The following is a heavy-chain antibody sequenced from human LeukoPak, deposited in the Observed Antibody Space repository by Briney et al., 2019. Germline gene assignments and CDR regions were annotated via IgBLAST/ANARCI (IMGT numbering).Heavy chain of an antibody. Sequence: PSETLSLTCTVSGGSIGSGDYYWSWIRQPPWKGLEWIGYIYYSGSTYYNPSLKSRVTISVDTSKNQFSLKLSSVTAADTAVYYCASYTGYSSGWYGQDCGQGTLVTVS. J-gene: IGHJ4*02. D-gene: IGHD6-19*01. CDR3: ASYTGYSSGWYGQD. CDR1: GGSIGSGDYY. V-gene: IGHV4-30-4*08. CDR2: IYYSGST.